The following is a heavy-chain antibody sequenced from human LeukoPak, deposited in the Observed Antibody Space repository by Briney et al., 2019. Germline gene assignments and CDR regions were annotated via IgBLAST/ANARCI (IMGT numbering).Heavy chain of an antibody. CDR1: GGSISSSY. Sequence: KPSETLSLTCTVSGGSISSSYWSWIRQPPGKGLEWIGDIYYSGSTNYNPSFKSRVAISVDTSKNQFSLKLSSVTAADTAVYYCATWGIAVAGTFDYWGQGTLVTVST. CDR3: ATWGIAVAGTFDY. D-gene: IGHD6-19*01. CDR2: IYYSGST. J-gene: IGHJ4*02. V-gene: IGHV4-59*08.